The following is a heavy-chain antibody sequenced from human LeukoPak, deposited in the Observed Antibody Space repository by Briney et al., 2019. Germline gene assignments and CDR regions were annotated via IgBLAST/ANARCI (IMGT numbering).Heavy chain of an antibody. D-gene: IGHD2-21*02. CDR2: ISAYNGNT. V-gene: IGHV1-18*01. CDR1: GCTFTSYG. Sequence: GASVKVSCKASGCTFTSYGISWVRQAPGQGLEWMGWISAYNGNTNYAQKLQGRVTMTTDTSTSTAYMELRSLRSDDTAVYYCARDGFGGDFLEYFQHWGQGTLVTVSS. J-gene: IGHJ1*01. CDR3: ARDGFGGDFLEYFQH.